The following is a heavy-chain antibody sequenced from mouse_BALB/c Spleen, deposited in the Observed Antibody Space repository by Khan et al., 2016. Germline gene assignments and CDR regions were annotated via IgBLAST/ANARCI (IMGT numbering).Heavy chain of an antibody. J-gene: IGHJ3*01. Sequence: EVQLQESGAELVKPGASVKLSCTASGFTIKDTYMHWVKQRPEQGLEWIGRIDTETGNTKYEPKFKGKVTITADTSSNTAYLQLSSLTSEDTAVYYCARSPYEYELGFAYWGQGTLVTVSA. CDR2: IDTETGNT. D-gene: IGHD2-4*01. CDR1: GFTIKDTY. CDR3: ARSPYEYELGFAY. V-gene: IGHV14-3*02.